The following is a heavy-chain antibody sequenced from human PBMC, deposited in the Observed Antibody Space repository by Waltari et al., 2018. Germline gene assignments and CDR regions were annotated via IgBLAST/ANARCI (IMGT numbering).Heavy chain of an antibody. Sequence: QVQLQESGPGLVKPSETLSLTCTVSGGSISSYYWSWIRQPPGKGLEWIGYIYYSGGTNYNPALKSRVTISVDSSKNQFSLKVSSVTAADTAVYFCARLRRETLPYYYYAMDVWGQGTTVTVSS. V-gene: IGHV4-59*08. CDR3: ARLRRETLPYYYYAMDV. D-gene: IGHD1-26*01. CDR2: IYYSGGT. J-gene: IGHJ6*02. CDR1: GGSISSYY.